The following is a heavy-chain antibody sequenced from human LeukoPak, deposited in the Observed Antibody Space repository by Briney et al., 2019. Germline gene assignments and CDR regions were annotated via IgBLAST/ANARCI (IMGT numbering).Heavy chain of an antibody. CDR2: ISGGDYS. Sequence: LGGSLRLSCAASGFNFNDYGMIWVRQAPGKGLEWVSGISGGDYSDHADSVKGRFTISRDNSKNTLYLQMNSLRADDTGLYYCAKSRNFYYYFMEVSGRGTKVTVSS. CDR1: GFNFNDYG. V-gene: IGHV3-23*01. J-gene: IGHJ6*03. CDR3: AKSRNFYYYFMEV.